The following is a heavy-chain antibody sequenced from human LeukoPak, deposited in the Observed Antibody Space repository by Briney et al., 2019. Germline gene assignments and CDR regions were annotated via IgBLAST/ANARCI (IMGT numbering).Heavy chain of an antibody. V-gene: IGHV1-24*01. D-gene: IGHD1-1*01. J-gene: IGHJ4*02. CDR1: GYTLTELS. Sequence: ASVKVSCKVPGYTLTELSMHWVRQAPGKGLEWMGGFDPEDGETTHAQKFQGRVTMTEDTSTDTAYMELSSLRSEDTAVYYCATDPVSSATTFDYWGQGTLVTVSS. CDR2: FDPEDGET. CDR3: ATDPVSSATTFDY.